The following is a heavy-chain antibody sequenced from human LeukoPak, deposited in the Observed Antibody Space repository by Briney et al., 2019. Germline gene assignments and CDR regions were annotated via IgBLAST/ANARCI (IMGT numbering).Heavy chain of an antibody. CDR3: ATSAIAAAADAFDI. V-gene: IGHV1-8*03. J-gene: IGHJ3*02. CDR2: MNPNSGNT. Sequence: ASVKVSCKASGYTFTSYDINWVRQATGQGLEWMGWMNPNSGNTGYAQKFQGRVTITRNTSISTAYMELSSLRSEDTAVYHCATSAIAAAADAFDIWGQGTMVTVSS. D-gene: IGHD6-13*01. CDR1: GYTFTSYD.